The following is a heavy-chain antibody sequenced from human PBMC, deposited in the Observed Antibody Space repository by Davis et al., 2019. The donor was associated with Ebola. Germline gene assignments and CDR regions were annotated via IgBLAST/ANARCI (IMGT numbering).Heavy chain of an antibody. V-gene: IGHV3-11*01. CDR2: ISSSGSTI. CDR3: TTDPRPPFGWELPI. Sequence: GESLKISCAASGFTFSDYYMSWIRQAPGKGLEWVSYISSSGSTIYYADSVKGRFTISRDNAKNSLYLQMNSLKTEDTAVYYCTTDPRPPFGWELPIGGQGTLVTVSS. J-gene: IGHJ4*02. CDR1: GFTFSDYY. D-gene: IGHD1-26*01.